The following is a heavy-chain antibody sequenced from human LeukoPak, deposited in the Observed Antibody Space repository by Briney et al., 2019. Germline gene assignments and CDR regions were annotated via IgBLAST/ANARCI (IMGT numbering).Heavy chain of an antibody. D-gene: IGHD2-2*01. J-gene: IGHJ4*02. CDR1: GGSISSSSYY. V-gene: IGHV4-39*07. CDR2: IYYSGST. CDR3: ARGVLDSPYLHSFDY. Sequence: SETLSLTCTVSGGSISSSSYYWGWIRQPPGKGLERIGSIYYSGSTYYNPSLKSRVTISVDTSKNQFSLKLSFVTAADTAVYYCARGVLDSPYLHSFDYWGQGTLVTVSS.